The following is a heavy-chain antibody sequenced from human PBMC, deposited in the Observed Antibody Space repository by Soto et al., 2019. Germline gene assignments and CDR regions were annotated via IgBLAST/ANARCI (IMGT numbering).Heavy chain of an antibody. CDR2: INTNTGNP. CDR1: GYTFTSYA. V-gene: IGHV7-4-1*02. J-gene: IGHJ5*02. D-gene: IGHD4-4*01. CDR3: ARDLTHDYSNYWFDP. Sequence: ASVKVSCKASGYTFTSYAMNWVRQAPGQGLEWMGWINTNTGNPTYAQGFTGRFVFSLDTSVSTAYLQISSLKAEDTAVYYCARDLTHDYSNYWFDPWGQGTLVTVSS.